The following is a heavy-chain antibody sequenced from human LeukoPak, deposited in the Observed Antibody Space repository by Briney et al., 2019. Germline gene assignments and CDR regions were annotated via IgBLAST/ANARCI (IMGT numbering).Heavy chain of an antibody. CDR3: AKGPPYDFWSGYFDY. Sequence: GGSLRLSCAASGFTFSSYGMHWVRQAPGKGPEWVSAISGSGGSTYYADSVKGRFTISRDNSKNTLYLQMNSLRAEDTAVYYCAKGPPYDFWSGYFDYWGQGTLVTVSS. V-gene: IGHV3-23*01. D-gene: IGHD3-3*01. CDR1: GFTFSSYG. J-gene: IGHJ4*02. CDR2: ISGSGGST.